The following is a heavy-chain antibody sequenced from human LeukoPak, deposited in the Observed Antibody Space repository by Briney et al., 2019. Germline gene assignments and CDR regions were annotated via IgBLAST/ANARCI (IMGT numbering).Heavy chain of an antibody. CDR3: ARDRLPRYDFWRGYHGTWFDP. Sequence: PGGSLRLSCAASGFTFSRYWMSWVRDAPGKGLEWGANIKQDGSENYYVHSVKGRFHISRDNANNSLSLQMNSLRAEDTAVYYCARDRLPRYDFWRGYHGTWFDPWGQGTLVTVSS. V-gene: IGHV3-7*01. J-gene: IGHJ5*02. CDR1: GFTFSRYW. CDR2: IKQDGSEN. D-gene: IGHD3-3*01.